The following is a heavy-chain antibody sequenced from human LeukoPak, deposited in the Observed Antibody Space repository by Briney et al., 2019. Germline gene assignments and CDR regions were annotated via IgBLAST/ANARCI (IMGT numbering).Heavy chain of an antibody. CDR2: IWYDGSNS. V-gene: IGHV3-33*01. CDR3: ARERNDYSHYGWFDP. D-gene: IGHD4-11*01. J-gene: IGHJ5*02. CDR1: GFSFSDYG. Sequence: GGSLRLSCVTSGFSFSDYGMHWARQAPGKGLEWVAVIWYDGSNSYYADSVKGRSTISRDNSKNTLYLQMNSLRAEDTAVYFCARERNDYSHYGWFDPWGQGTLVTVSS.